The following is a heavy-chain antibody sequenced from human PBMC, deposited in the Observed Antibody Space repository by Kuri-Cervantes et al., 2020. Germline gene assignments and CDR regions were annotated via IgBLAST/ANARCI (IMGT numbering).Heavy chain of an antibody. CDR3: ARVRNMVRGVIMDYFDY. CDR1: GYTFTGCY. D-gene: IGHD3-10*01. Sequence: ASVKVSCKASGYTFTGCYMHWVRQAPGQGLEWMGWINPNSGGTNYAQKFQGRVTMTRDTSISTAYMELSRLRSDDTAVYYCARVRNMVRGVIMDYFDYWGQGTLVTVSS. J-gene: IGHJ4*02. CDR2: INPNSGGT. V-gene: IGHV1-2*02.